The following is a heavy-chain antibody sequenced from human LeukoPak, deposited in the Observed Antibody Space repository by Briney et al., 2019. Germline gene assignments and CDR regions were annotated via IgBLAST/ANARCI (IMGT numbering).Heavy chain of an antibody. CDR2: INPNSGGT. D-gene: IGHD1-26*01. CDR3: ARGAGATLYYYYYYMDV. Sequence: ASVKVSCKASGYTFTGYYMHWVRQAPGQRLEWMGWINPNSGGTNYAQKFQGRVTMTRDTSISTAYMELSRLRSDDTAVYYCARGAGATLYYYYYYMDVWGKGTTVTVSS. CDR1: GYTFTGYY. J-gene: IGHJ6*03. V-gene: IGHV1-2*02.